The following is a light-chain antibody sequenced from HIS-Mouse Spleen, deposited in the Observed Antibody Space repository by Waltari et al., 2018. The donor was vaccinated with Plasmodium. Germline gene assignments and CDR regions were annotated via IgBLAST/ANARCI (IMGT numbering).Light chain of an antibody. Sequence: QLVLTQSPSASASLGASVKLTCTLSSGHSSYAIAWHQQQPEKGPRYLMKLNSDGSHSKGDEIPDRFSGSSSGAERYLTISSLQSEDEADYYCQTWGTGMGVFGGGTKLTVL. J-gene: IGLJ2*01. CDR1: SGHSSYA. CDR2: LNSDGSH. V-gene: IGLV4-69*01. CDR3: QTWGTGMGV.